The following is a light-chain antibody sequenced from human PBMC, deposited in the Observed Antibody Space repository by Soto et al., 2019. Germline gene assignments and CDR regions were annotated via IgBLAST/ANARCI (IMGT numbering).Light chain of an antibody. V-gene: IGKV3-15*01. CDR3: QQFNVWHRT. J-gene: IGKJ1*01. CDR1: QSVSSY. Sequence: EIVLTQSPATLSLSPGERATLSCMASQSVSSYLAWYQQKPGQAPRLLIYGASTRATDIPARFSGSGSGTEFALTINSLQSEDFAVYFCQQFNVWHRTFGQGTKVDIK. CDR2: GAS.